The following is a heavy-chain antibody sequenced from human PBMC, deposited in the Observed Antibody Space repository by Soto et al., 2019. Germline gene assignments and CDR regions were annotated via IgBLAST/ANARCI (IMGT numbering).Heavy chain of an antibody. Sequence: PSETLSLTCAVYGGSFSGYYWSWIRQPPGKGLEWIGEINHSGSTNYNPSLKSRVTISVDTSKNQFSLKLSSVTAADTAVYYCARGRSNRRYQLLSAKYYFDDWGKGTLVTVAS. V-gene: IGHV4-34*01. CDR3: ARGRSNRRYQLLSAKYYFDD. J-gene: IGHJ4*02. D-gene: IGHD2-2*01. CDR2: INHSGST. CDR1: GGSFSGYY.